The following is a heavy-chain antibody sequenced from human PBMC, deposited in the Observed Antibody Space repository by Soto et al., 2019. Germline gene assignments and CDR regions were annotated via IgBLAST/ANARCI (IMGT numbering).Heavy chain of an antibody. Sequence: GSLRLSYTAAGVTCSSYAVSWVRQAPGKGLEWVSAIIGSGGSTYYADSAKGRFTISRDNSKNTLYLQMNSLRAEDTAVYYCAILGSYGSDYYYYGMDVWGQGTTVTVSS. D-gene: IGHD5-18*01. CDR1: GVTCSSYA. CDR3: AILGSYGSDYYYYGMDV. J-gene: IGHJ6*02. CDR2: IIGSGGST. V-gene: IGHV3-23*01.